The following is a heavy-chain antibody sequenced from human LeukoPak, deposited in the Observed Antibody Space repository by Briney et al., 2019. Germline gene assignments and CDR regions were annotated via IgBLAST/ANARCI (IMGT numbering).Heavy chain of an antibody. V-gene: IGHV1-46*01. Sequence: ASVKVSCKASGYTFTSYYMHWVRQAPGQGLEWMGIINPSGGSTSYAQKFQGRVTMTRDTSTSTVYMELSSLRSEDTAVYYCARNPQNYEILTGYYWNWFDPWGQGTLVTVSS. CDR3: ARNPQNYEILTGYYWNWFDP. J-gene: IGHJ5*02. D-gene: IGHD3-9*01. CDR2: INPSGGST. CDR1: GYTFTSYY.